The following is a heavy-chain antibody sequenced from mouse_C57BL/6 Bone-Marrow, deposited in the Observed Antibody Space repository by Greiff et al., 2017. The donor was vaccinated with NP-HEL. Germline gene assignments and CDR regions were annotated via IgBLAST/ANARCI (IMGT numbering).Heavy chain of an antibody. CDR2: ISYDGSN. D-gene: IGHD4-1*01. CDR1: GYSITSGYY. J-gene: IGHJ2*01. Sequence: DVKLQESGPGLVKPSQSLSLTCSVTGYSITSGYYWNWIRQFPGNKLEWMGYISYDGSNNYNPSLKNRISITRDTSKNQFFLKLNSVTTEDTATYYCARGANWFYYFDYWGQGTTLTVSS. V-gene: IGHV3-6*01. CDR3: ARGANWFYYFDY.